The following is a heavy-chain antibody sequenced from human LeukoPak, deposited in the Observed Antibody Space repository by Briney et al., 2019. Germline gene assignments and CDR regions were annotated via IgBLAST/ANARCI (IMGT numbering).Heavy chain of an antibody. V-gene: IGHV3-23*01. CDR2: ISGSGGST. CDR3: AKDPPLRDLSPESFDY. J-gene: IGHJ4*02. CDR1: GFTFSSYA. Sequence: GGSLRLSCAASGFTFSSYAMSWVRQAPGKGLEWVSAISGSGGSTYYADSVKGRFTISRDNSKNTLYLQMNSLRAEDTAVYYCAKDPPLRDLSPESFDYWGQGTLVTVSS. D-gene: IGHD4-17*01.